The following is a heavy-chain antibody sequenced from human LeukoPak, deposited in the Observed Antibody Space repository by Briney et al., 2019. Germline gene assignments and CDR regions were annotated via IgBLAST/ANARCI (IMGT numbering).Heavy chain of an antibody. J-gene: IGHJ6*02. CDR1: GGSFSGYY. CDR3: ARGYCSSTSCYGVNYGMDV. V-gene: IGHV4-34*01. D-gene: IGHD2-2*01. Sequence: SSETLSLTCAVYGGSFSGYYWSWIRQPPGKGLEWIGEINHSGSTNYNPSLKSRVTISVDTSKNQFSLKLSSVTAADTAVYYCARGYCSSTSCYGVNYGMDVWGQGTTVTVSS. CDR2: INHSGST.